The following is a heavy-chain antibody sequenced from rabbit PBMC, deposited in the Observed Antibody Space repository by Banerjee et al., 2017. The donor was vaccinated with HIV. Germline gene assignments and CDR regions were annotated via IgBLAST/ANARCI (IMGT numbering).Heavy chain of an antibody. J-gene: IGHJ3*01. V-gene: IGHV1S40*01. CDR3: ARHVSGGGSDL. Sequence: QSLEESGGDLVKPGASLTLTCTASGIDFSSSYYMCWVRQAPGKGLEWIGCIYAGSSGSTYYASWVNGRFTISLDNAQNTVFLQMTSLTAADTATYFCARHVSGGGSDLWGQGTLVTVS. D-gene: IGHD1-1*01. CDR2: IYAGSSGST. CDR1: GIDFSSSYY.